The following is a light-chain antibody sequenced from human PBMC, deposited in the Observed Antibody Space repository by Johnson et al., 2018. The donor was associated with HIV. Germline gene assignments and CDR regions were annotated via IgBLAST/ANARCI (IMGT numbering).Light chain of an antibody. CDR2: DND. Sequence: QSVLTQPPSVSAAPRQKVTISCSGSSSNIGKNYVSWYRHLPGTAPKLLIYDNDKRPSGIPDRFSASKSGSSATPGIPGLPPGDEADYYCATWDRSLSAYVFGPGTKVTIL. V-gene: IGLV1-51*01. J-gene: IGLJ1*01. CDR1: SSNIGKNY. CDR3: ATWDRSLSAYV.